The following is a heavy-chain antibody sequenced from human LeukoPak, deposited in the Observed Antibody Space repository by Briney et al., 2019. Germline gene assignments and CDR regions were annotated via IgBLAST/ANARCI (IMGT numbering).Heavy chain of an antibody. D-gene: IGHD3-22*01. CDR3: ARGYYYDSSGFDY. CDR2: IYYSGST. V-gene: IGHV4-59*01. Sequence: SETLSLTCTVSGGSISSYYWSWIRQPPGKGLEWIGYIYYSGSTNYNPSLKSRVTISVDTSKNQFSLKLSSVTAADTAVYYCARGYYYDSSGFDYWGQGTLVTVSS. CDR1: GGSISSYY. J-gene: IGHJ4*02.